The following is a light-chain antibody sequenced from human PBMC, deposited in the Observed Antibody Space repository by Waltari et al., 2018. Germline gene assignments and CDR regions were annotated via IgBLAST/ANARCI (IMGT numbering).Light chain of an antibody. V-gene: IGKV4-1*01. CDR1: QSVLYSSNNKNS. Sequence: DIVMTQSPESLAVSLGERATINCKSSQSVLYSSNNKNSLAWYQQKPGQPPKRLIYWAATRESGVPDRFSGSGSGTDFSLTISSLEPEDFAVYYCQQRAAWPLSFGGGTKVEIK. CDR2: WAA. CDR3: QQRAAWPLS. J-gene: IGKJ4*01.